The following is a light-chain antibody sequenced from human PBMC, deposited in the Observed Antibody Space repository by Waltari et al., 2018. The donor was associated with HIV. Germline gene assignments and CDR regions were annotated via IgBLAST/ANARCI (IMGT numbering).Light chain of an antibody. CDR1: QTVSANY. Sequence: EIVLTQPPGTLSLSPGERATLSCRASQTVSANYLAWYQQKPGQAPRLLIYDASTRATGIPDRFTGSGSGTDFTLTISRLEPEDCALYYCQQYGSSPRTFGQGTKVEVK. V-gene: IGKV3-20*01. CDR3: QQYGSSPRT. CDR2: DAS. J-gene: IGKJ1*01.